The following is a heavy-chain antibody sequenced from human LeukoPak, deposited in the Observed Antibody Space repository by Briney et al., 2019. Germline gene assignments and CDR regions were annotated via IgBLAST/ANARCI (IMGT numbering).Heavy chain of an antibody. CDR3: ARDLGSSWYVPSGYFQH. CDR1: GYTFTGYY. CDR2: INPNSGGT. D-gene: IGHD6-13*01. Sequence: ASVTVSCKASGYTFTGYYMHWVRQAPGQGLEWMGWINPNSGGTNYAQKFQGRVTMTRDTSISTAYMELSRLRSDDTAVYYCARDLGSSWYVPSGYFQHWGQGTLVTVSS. J-gene: IGHJ1*01. V-gene: IGHV1-2*02.